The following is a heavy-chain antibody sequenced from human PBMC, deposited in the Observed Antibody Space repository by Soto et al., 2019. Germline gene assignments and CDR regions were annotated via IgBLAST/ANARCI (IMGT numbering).Heavy chain of an antibody. J-gene: IGHJ5*02. CDR2: ISGSGGST. V-gene: IGHV3-23*01. CDR1: GFTFSSYA. D-gene: IGHD2-15*01. Sequence: EVQLLESGGGLVQPGGSLRLSCAASGFTFSSYAMSWVRQAPGKGLEWVSAISGSGGSTYYADSVKGPFTISRDNSKKPRYLQMNSLRAEDTAVYYCAKGIVVVVAPLFDPWGQGTLVTVSS. CDR3: AKGIVVVVAPLFDP.